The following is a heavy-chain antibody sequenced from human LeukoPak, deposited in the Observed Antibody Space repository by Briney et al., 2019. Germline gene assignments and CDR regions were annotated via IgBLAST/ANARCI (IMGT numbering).Heavy chain of an antibody. D-gene: IGHD2-2*01. CDR1: GGSISSYY. CDR2: IYTSGST. J-gene: IGHJ6*02. CDR3: ARDQGYCSSTSCSNRMDV. V-gene: IGHV4-4*07. Sequence: SETLSLTCTVSGGSISSYYWSWIRQPAGKGLEWIGRIYTSGSTNYNPSLKSRITMSVDTSKNQFSLKLSSVTAADTAVYYCARDQGYCSSTSCSNRMDVWGQGTTVTVSS.